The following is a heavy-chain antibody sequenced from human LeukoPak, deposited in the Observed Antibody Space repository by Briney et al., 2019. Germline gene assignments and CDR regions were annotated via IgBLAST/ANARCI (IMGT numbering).Heavy chain of an antibody. Sequence: PGGSLRLSCAASGFTFSSYSMNWVRQAPGKGLEWVSYISSSSSTIYYADSMKGRFTISRDNAKNSLYLQMNSLRAEDTAVYYCARDMYFDYWGQGTLVTVSS. V-gene: IGHV3-48*01. CDR2: ISSSSSTI. CDR1: GFTFSSYS. CDR3: ARDMYFDY. J-gene: IGHJ4*02.